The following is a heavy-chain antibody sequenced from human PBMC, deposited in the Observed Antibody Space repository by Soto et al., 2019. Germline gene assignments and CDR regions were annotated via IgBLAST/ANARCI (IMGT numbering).Heavy chain of an antibody. CDR2: INNDGSGT. Sequence: EVQLVESGGGLVQPGGSLRLSCAASGFTFSSYWMYWVRRAPGKGLVYVSRINNDGSGTTYADSVKGRFTISRDNAKNTLYLQMSSLRAEDTAVYYCARGGDNHAFDIWGQGTMVTVSS. CDR1: GFTFSSYW. D-gene: IGHD1-1*01. J-gene: IGHJ3*02. V-gene: IGHV3-74*01. CDR3: ARGGDNHAFDI.